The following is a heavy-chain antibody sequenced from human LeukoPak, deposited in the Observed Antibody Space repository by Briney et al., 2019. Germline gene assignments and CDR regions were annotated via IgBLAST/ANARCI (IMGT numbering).Heavy chain of an antibody. CDR3: ARAGSSGWWSIDY. Sequence: SETRSLTCPVSGGSISSYYWSWIRQPPGKGLGWIGYIYYSGSTNYNPSLKSRVTISVDTSKNQFSLKLSSVTAADTAVYYCARAGSSGWWSIDYWGQGTLVTVSS. CDR1: GGSISSYY. D-gene: IGHD6-19*01. J-gene: IGHJ4*02. V-gene: IGHV4-59*01. CDR2: IYYSGST.